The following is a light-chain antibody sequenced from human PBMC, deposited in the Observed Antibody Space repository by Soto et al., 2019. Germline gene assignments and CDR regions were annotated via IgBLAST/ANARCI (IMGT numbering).Light chain of an antibody. CDR3: QQRSNWPPEYT. V-gene: IGKV3-11*01. CDR1: QSVSSY. J-gene: IGKJ2*01. CDR2: DAS. Sequence: EIVLTQSPATLSLSPGERATLSCRASQSVSSYLAWYQQKPGQAPRLLIYDASNRATGIPARFSGSGSETDFTLTIGSLEPEDFAVYYCQQRSNWPPEYTFGQGTKLEIK.